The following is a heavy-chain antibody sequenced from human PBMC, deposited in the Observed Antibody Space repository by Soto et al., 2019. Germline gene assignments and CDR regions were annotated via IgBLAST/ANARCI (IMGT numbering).Heavy chain of an antibody. CDR3: AKDPVVRGWFSATVAVDYFDY. CDR2: ISGSGGST. CDR1: GFTFSSYA. J-gene: IGHJ4*02. Sequence: GGSLRLSCAASGFTFSSYAMSWVRQAPEKGLEWVSAISGSGGSTYYADSVKGRFTISRDNSKNTLYLQMNSLRADDTAVYYCAKDPVVRGWFSATVAVDYFDYWGQGTLVTVSS. D-gene: IGHD6-19*01. V-gene: IGHV3-23*01.